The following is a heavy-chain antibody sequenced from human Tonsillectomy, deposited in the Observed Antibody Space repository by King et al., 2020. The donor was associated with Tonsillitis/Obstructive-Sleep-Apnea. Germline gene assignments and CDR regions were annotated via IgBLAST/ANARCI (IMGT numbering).Heavy chain of an antibody. CDR1: GFSLSTSGMC. D-gene: IGHD1-26*01. V-gene: IGHV2-70*15. CDR2: IDWDDYK. CDR3: ARMAITTRYSGSYYAVHYFDY. J-gene: IGHJ4*02. Sequence: VTLKESGPALVKPTQTLTLTCTFSGFSLSTSGMCVSWIRQPPGKALEWLERIDWDDYKYYSTSLKTRLTISKDTSKNQVVLTMTNMDPVDTATYYCARMAITTRYSGSYYAVHYFDYWGQGTLVTVSS.